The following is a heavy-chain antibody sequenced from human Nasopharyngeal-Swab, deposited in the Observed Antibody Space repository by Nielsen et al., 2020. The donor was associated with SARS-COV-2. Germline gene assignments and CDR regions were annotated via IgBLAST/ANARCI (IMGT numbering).Heavy chain of an antibody. CDR1: GFTFSSYW. J-gene: IGHJ4*02. CDR2: ISSSSSYI. D-gene: IGHD6-19*01. Sequence: GESLKISCAASGFTFSSYWMYLVRQAPGKGLEWVSSISSSSSYIYYADSVKGRFTISRDNAKNSLYLQMNSLRAEDTAVYYCATVYSAVYSSGWYFYWGQGTLVTASS. CDR3: ATVYSAVYSSGWYFY. V-gene: IGHV3-21*01.